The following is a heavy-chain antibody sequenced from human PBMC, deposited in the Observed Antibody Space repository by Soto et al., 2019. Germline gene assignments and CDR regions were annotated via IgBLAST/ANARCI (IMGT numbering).Heavy chain of an antibody. V-gene: IGHV1-18*01. CDR3: ARDRGVFRYCSGGSCYHSAY. D-gene: IGHD2-15*01. Sequence: ASVKVSCKASGYTFTSYGISWVRQAPGQGLEWMGWISAYNGNTNYAQKLQGRVTMTTDTSTSTAYMELRSLRSDDTAVYYCARDRGVFRYCSGGSCYHSAYWGQGTLVTVSS. J-gene: IGHJ4*02. CDR1: GYTFTSYG. CDR2: ISAYNGNT.